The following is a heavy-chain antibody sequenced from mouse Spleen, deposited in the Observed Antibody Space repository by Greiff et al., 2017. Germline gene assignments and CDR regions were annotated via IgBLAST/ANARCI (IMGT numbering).Heavy chain of an antibody. CDR3: AKIYDYPDY. J-gene: IGHJ2*01. D-gene: IGHD2-4*01. CDR1: GYTFTSYW. Sequence: VQLQQSGAELVRPGTSVKLSCKASGYTFTSYWMHWVKQRPGQGLEWIGVIDPSDSYTNYNQKFKGKATLTVDTSSSTAYMQLSSLTSEDSAVYYCAKIYDYPDYWGQGTTLTVSS. V-gene: IGHV1-59*01. CDR2: IDPSDSYT.